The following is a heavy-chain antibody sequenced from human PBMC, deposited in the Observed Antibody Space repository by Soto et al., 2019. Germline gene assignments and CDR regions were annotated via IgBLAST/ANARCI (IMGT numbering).Heavy chain of an antibody. CDR2: INHSGST. D-gene: IGHD2-21*01. Sequence: SETLSLTCAVYGGSFSGYYWSWIRQPPGKGLEWIGEINHSGSTNYNPSLKSRVTISVDTSKNQFSLKLSSVTAADTAVYYCARGGHRGQADFSPSRRTFDPWGQGTLVTVSS. CDR1: GGSFSGYY. V-gene: IGHV4-34*01. CDR3: ARGGHRGQADFSPSRRTFDP. J-gene: IGHJ5*02.